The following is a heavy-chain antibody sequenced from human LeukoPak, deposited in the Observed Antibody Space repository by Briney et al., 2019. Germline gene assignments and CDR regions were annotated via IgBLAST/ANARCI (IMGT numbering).Heavy chain of an antibody. CDR3: ERDRTGGYCSSTSCYDRSDY. V-gene: IGHV3-11*04. J-gene: IGHJ4*02. Sequence: GGSLRLSCAASGFSFSDYYMSWIRQAPGKGLEWVSYISSSGSTIYYADSVKGRFTISRDNAKNSLYLQMNSLRAEDTAVYYCERDRTGGYCSSTSCYDRSDYWGQGTLVTVSS. D-gene: IGHD2-2*01. CDR1: GFSFSDYY. CDR2: ISSSGSTI.